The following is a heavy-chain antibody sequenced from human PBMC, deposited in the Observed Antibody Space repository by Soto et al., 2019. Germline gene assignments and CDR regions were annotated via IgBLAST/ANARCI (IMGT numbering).Heavy chain of an antibody. CDR3: ARGLRTGNYWIDV. J-gene: IGHJ6*02. CDR1: GGNFANYA. CDR2: IIPMFETV. V-gene: IGHV1-69*13. Sequence: ASVKVSCKASGGNFANYAVSWVRQAPGQGLEWMGGIIPMFETVNYAQRFQGRLTIAADESTSTAYMELTSLTSADTAIYFCARGLRTGNYWIDVCGQGTTVTVSS. D-gene: IGHD1-1*01.